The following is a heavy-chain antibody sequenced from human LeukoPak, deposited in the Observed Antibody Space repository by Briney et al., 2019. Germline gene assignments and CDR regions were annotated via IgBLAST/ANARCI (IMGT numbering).Heavy chain of an antibody. V-gene: IGHV1-24*01. J-gene: IGHJ4*02. Sequence: GASVKVSCKASGYTFTGYYMHWVRQAPGKGLEWMGGFDPEDGETIYAQKFQGRVTMTEDTSTDTAYMELSSLRSEDTAVYYCATLMVRGVIGDYWGQGTLVTVSS. CDR3: ATLMVRGVIGDY. D-gene: IGHD3-10*01. CDR1: GYTFTGYY. CDR2: FDPEDGET.